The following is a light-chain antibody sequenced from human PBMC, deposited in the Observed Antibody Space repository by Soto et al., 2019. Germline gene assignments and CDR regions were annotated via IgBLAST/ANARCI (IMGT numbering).Light chain of an antibody. CDR3: AAWDDGLSGVV. Sequence: QPVLTQPPSASGTPGQRVSISCSGSTSNIGSNSVTWYLQFPGTAPKLLIYSDNQRPSGVPDRFSGSKSGTSASLAISGLQSEDEANYYCAAWDDGLSGVVFGGGTKLTVL. CDR2: SDN. CDR1: TSNIGSNS. J-gene: IGLJ2*01. V-gene: IGLV1-44*01.